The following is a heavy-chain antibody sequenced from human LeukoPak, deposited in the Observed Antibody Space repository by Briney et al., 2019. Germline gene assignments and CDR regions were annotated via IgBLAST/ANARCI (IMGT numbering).Heavy chain of an antibody. Sequence: GGSLRLSCAASGFTFSHYYMSWIRQAPGKGLEWVSYISSSGSILYYADSVKGRFTISRDNAKNSLYLQMNSLGAEDTAVYYCARDSSNSYDYWGQGTLVTVSS. CDR3: ARDSSNSYDY. J-gene: IGHJ4*02. CDR1: GFTFSHYY. CDR2: ISSSGSIL. D-gene: IGHD1-1*01. V-gene: IGHV3-11*04.